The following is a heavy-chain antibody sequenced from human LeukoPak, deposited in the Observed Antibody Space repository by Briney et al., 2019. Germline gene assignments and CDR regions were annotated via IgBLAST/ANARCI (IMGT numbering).Heavy chain of an antibody. CDR3: ARVRCSTSCSFDY. CDR2: INHSGST. V-gene: IGHV4-34*01. D-gene: IGHD2-2*01. CDR1: GGSFSGYY. Sequence: PSETLSLTCAAYGGSFSGYYWSWIRQPPGKGLEWIGEINHSGSTNYNPSLKSRVTISVDTSKNQFSLKLSSVTAADTAVYYCARVRCSTSCSFDYWGQGTLVTVSS. J-gene: IGHJ4*02.